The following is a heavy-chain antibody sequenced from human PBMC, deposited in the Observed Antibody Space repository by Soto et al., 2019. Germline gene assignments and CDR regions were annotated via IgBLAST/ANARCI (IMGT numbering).Heavy chain of an antibody. V-gene: IGHV1-8*01. D-gene: IGHD3-10*01. J-gene: IGHJ3*02. Sequence: ASVKVSCKASGYTFTSYDINWVRQATGQGLEWMGWMNPNSGNTGYAQKFQGRVTMTRNTSISTAYMELSSLRSEDTAVYYCATQPSVGSGLFDPNDAFDIWGQGTMVTVSS. CDR2: MNPNSGNT. CDR1: GYTFTSYD. CDR3: ATQPSVGSGLFDPNDAFDI.